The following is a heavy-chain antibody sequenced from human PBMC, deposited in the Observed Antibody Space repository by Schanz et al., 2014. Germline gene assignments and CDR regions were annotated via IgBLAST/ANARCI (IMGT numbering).Heavy chain of an antibody. Sequence: QVQLVQSGGEVKTPGASVKVSCKASGYTFTRSGISWVRQAPGQGLEWMGWIGGSDRNTNFAQKFQGRVTMTPDTSTSTVYMELKSLTSDDSAVYYCARDRDQWDGNYLDYWGQGTLVTVSS. V-gene: IGHV1-18*01. J-gene: IGHJ4*02. CDR3: ARDRDQWDGNYLDY. D-gene: IGHD1-26*01. CDR2: IGGSDRNT. CDR1: GYTFTRSG.